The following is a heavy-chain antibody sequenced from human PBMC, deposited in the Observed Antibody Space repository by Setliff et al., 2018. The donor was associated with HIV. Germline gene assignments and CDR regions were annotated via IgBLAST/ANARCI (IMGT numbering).Heavy chain of an antibody. V-gene: IGHV1-2*06. CDR3: ATKVYCTNGVCLDAFDI. CDR2: IIPNSAGT. Sequence: ASVKVSCKASGYTFTGYFIHWVRQAPGQGLEWMGRIIPNSAGTNYAQKFQGRVTLTRDTSISTAYMELSRLRSDDTAVYYCATKVYCTNGVCLDAFDIWGQGTMVTVSS. CDR1: GYTFTGYF. J-gene: IGHJ3*02. D-gene: IGHD2-8*01.